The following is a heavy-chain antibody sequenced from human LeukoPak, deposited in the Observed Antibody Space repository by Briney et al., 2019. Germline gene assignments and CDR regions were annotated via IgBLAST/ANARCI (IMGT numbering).Heavy chain of an antibody. J-gene: IGHJ5*02. CDR1: GFTFNMYA. Sequence: PGGSLRLSCATSGFTFNMYAMGWVRQAPGKGLQWVSSISGSGDTTYYADSVKGRFTISRDNSKNTLYLQMNSLGADDAAIYYCAKEGLGNTKWFDPWGQGTLVTVSS. CDR3: AKEGLGNTKWFDP. CDR2: ISGSGDTT. D-gene: IGHD7-27*01. V-gene: IGHV3-23*01.